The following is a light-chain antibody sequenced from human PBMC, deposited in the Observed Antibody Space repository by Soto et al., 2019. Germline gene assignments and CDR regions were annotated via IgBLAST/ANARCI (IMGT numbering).Light chain of an antibody. CDR2: GTS. CDR1: QSVSSNY. CDR3: HHYSSSPPWT. J-gene: IGKJ1*01. Sequence: EIVLTQSPGTLSLSPGERATLSCRASQSVSSNYLAWYQQKPGQAPRLLVYGTSSRATGIPDRFSGSGSGTDFPLIISRLEPEDFAVYYCHHYSSSPPWTFGQGTKVEI. V-gene: IGKV3-20*01.